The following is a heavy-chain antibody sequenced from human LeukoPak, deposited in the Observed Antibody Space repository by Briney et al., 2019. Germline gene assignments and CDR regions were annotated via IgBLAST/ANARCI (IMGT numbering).Heavy chain of an antibody. CDR1: GGSFSGYY. CDR3: ARGRAVTKHQGLIDY. D-gene: IGHD4-17*01. J-gene: IGHJ4*02. Sequence: TPSETLSLTCAVYGGSFSGYYWTWIRQPPGKGLEWIGEINHSGSTNHNPSLKSRVTISVDTSKNQFSLKLSSVTAADTAVYYCARGRAVTKHQGLIDYWGQGALVTVSS. V-gene: IGHV4-34*01. CDR2: INHSGST.